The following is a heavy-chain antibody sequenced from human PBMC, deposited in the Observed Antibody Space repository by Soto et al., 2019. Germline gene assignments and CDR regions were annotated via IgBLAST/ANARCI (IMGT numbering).Heavy chain of an antibody. CDR1: GGSIRGSDDY. Sequence: QLHLQESGPRLVKPSETLSLTCSVSGGSIRGSDDYWGWIRQSPGKGLEYIGSVFYTGSAYYNPSFKSRVSRVSDTSTNRFFLNLKSVTTTDTGVYYCAKTPTGYYDSWGQGILVTVSS. D-gene: IGHD2-8*02. V-gene: IGHV4-39*02. CDR3: AKTPTGYYDS. J-gene: IGHJ4*02. CDR2: VFYTGSA.